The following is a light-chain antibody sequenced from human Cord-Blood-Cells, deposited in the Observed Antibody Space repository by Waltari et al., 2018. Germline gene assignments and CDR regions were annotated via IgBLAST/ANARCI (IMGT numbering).Light chain of an antibody. CDR2: EVS. Sequence: QSALTQPPSASGSPGQSVTISCTGTSSDVGGYNYVSWYQQHPGKAPKLMIYEVSTRPSGVPDRCSVFKSGNTASLTVSGLQAEDEADYYCSSYAGSNNLVFGGGTKLTVL. V-gene: IGLV2-8*01. CDR3: SSYAGSNNLV. CDR1: SSDVGGYNY. J-gene: IGLJ2*01.